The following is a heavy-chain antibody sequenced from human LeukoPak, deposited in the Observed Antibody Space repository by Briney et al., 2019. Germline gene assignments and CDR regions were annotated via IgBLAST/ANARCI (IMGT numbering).Heavy chain of an antibody. J-gene: IGHJ4*02. D-gene: IGHD6-19*01. CDR2: ISSSSSYI. CDR3: ARGQWPDY. CDR1: GFTFSTYT. V-gene: IGHV3-21*01. Sequence: GGSLTLSCAASGFTFSTYTMNWVRQAPGKGREWVASISSSSSYIAYSDSVRGRFTISRDNAKTSMYLQMNSLRAEDTAVFYCARGQWPDYWGQGTLLIVSS.